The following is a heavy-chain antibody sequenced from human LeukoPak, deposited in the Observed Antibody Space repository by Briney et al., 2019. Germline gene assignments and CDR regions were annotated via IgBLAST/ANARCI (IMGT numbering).Heavy chain of an antibody. CDR2: IYTSGST. CDR3: ARDHLAAPKDAFDI. D-gene: IGHD3-16*01. Sequence: PSETLSLTCTVSGGSISSGSYYWSWIRQPAGKGLEWIGRIYTSGSTNYNPSLKSRVTISVDTSKNQFSLKLSSVTAADTAVYYCARDHLAAPKDAFDIWGQGTMVTVSS. V-gene: IGHV4-61*02. CDR1: GGSISSGSYY. J-gene: IGHJ3*02.